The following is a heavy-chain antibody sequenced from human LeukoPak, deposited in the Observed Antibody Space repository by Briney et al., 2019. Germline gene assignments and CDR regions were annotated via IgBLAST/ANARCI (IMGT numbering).Heavy chain of an antibody. D-gene: IGHD6-13*01. CDR2: ISSSSSYI. CDR3: AREVQQLDYYYYGMDV. Sequence: GGSLRLSWAASGFTFGSYSMNWVRQDPGKGLEWVSSISSSSSYIYYADSVKGRFTISRDNAKNSLYLQMNSLRAEDTAVYYCAREVQQLDYYYYGMDVWGRGTTVTVSS. CDR1: GFTFGSYS. V-gene: IGHV3-21*01. J-gene: IGHJ6*02.